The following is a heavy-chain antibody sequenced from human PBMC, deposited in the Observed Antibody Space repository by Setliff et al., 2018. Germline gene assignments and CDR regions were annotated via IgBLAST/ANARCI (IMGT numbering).Heavy chain of an antibody. Sequence: ASVKVSCKAPEYSFTGYYMHWLRQAPGQGPEWMGWINPDNGKTQYSQMFQGRLTMTKDTSISTVYMELSSLRSDDTAMYYCATDHDIVGFGYWGRGTLVTVSS. V-gene: IGHV1-2*02. D-gene: IGHD1-26*01. J-gene: IGHJ4*02. CDR3: ATDHDIVGFGY. CDR2: INPDNGKT. CDR1: EYSFTGYY.